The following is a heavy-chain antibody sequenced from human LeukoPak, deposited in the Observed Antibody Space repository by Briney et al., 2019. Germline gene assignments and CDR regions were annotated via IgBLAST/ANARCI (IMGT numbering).Heavy chain of an antibody. CDR1: EFTVSNSG. CDR2: IVSSSSHI. CDR3: ARGLCGGDCYDY. V-gene: IGHV3-21*01. J-gene: IGHJ4*02. D-gene: IGHD2-21*02. Sequence: GSLRLSCAASEFTVSNSGMSWVRQAPGKGLEWVSAIVSSSSHIYYADSVRGRFTISRDNAKNSVFLQMNSLRVEDTAVYYCARGLCGGDCYDYWGQGTLVVVSS.